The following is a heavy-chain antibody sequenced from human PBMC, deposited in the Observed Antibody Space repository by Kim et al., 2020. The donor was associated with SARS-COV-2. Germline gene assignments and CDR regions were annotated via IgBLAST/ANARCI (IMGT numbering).Heavy chain of an antibody. D-gene: IGHD6-13*01. Sequence: SETLSLTCTVSGGSISSGGYYWSWIRQHPGKGLEWIGYIYYSGSTYYNPSLKSRVTISVDTSKNQFSLKLSSVTAADTAVYYCARVLLGAAACNWFDPWGQGTLFTVSS. J-gene: IGHJ5*02. CDR2: IYYSGST. CDR1: GGSISSGGYY. CDR3: ARVLLGAAACNWFDP. V-gene: IGHV4-31*03.